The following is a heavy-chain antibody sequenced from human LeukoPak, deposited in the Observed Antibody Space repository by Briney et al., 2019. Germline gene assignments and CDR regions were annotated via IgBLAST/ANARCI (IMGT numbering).Heavy chain of an antibody. CDR2: IYHSGNT. V-gene: IGHV4-4*02. CDR3: AREAYDSSGYYSDY. Sequence: SGTLSLTCAVSGGSISSSNWWSWVRQPPGKGLEWIGEIYHSGNTNYNPSLKSRVTISVDKSKNQFSLKLSSVTAADTAVYYCAREAYDSSGYYSDYWGQGTLVAVSS. CDR1: GGSISSSNW. D-gene: IGHD3-22*01. J-gene: IGHJ4*02.